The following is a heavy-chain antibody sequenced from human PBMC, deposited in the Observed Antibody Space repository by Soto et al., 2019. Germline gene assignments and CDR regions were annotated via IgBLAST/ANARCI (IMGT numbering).Heavy chain of an antibody. V-gene: IGHV4-59*03. D-gene: IGHD1-26*01. CDR2: IFYSGLL. CDR1: GTSFGTYY. CDR3: AGGGGGYRFPY. Sequence: QVRLQESGPGLVKPSETLSLTCAVSGTSFGTYYWSWIRQPPGKGLEWIGYIFYSGLLKYNPSLKRRLTLSVAPPKNQISLRLTSVTAADAAVDYWAGGGGGYRFPYWGQGALVNVSP. J-gene: IGHJ4*02.